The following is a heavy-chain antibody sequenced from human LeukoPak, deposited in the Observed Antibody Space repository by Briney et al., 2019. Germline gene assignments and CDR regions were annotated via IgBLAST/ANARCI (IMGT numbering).Heavy chain of an antibody. V-gene: IGHV4-30-2*01. CDR1: GGSISSGGYS. CDR3: ARVFHSSGFYYYYYGMDV. D-gene: IGHD3-22*01. CDR2: IYHSGST. Sequence: SETLSLTCAVSGGSISSGGYSWSWIRQPPGKGLEWLGYIYHSGSTYYNPSLKSRVTISVDRSKNQFSLKLSSVTAADTAVYYCARVFHSSGFYYYYYGMDVWGQGTTVTVSS. J-gene: IGHJ6*02.